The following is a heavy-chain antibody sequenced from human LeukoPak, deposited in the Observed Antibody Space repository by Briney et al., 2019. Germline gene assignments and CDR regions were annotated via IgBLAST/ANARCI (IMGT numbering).Heavy chain of an antibody. J-gene: IGHJ4*02. CDR2: IRSKAYSGTA. D-gene: IGHD2-21*02. V-gene: IGHV3-49*03. CDR1: GFTFGDYA. CDR3: TKDDCGGDCSMFDY. Sequence: GGSLRLSCTASGFTFGDYAMSWFRQAPGKGLEWVGLIRSKAYSGTAEYAASVKGRFTISRDDSKSIAYLQMNSLKTEDTAVYYCTKDDCGGDCSMFDYWGQGTLVTVSS.